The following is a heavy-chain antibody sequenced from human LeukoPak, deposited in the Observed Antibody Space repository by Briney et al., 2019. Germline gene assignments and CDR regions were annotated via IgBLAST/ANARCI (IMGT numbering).Heavy chain of an antibody. CDR3: ARAWQGVPAAISAFDI. CDR2: IAYDGSRA. CDR1: GFTFGGYG. D-gene: IGHD2-2*01. J-gene: IGHJ3*02. Sequence: PGGSLRLSCAGSGFTFGGYGMHWFRQTPGKGLEWVAVIAYDGSRAFYADSVKGRFTISRDNSKNTLYLQMNSLRAEDTAVYYCARAWQGVPAAISAFDIWGQGTMVTVSS. V-gene: IGHV3-30*02.